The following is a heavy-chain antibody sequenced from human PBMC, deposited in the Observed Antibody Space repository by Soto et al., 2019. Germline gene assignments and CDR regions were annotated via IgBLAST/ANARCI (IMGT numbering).Heavy chain of an antibody. V-gene: IGHV4-59*08. CDR2: IYYTGTT. D-gene: IGHD5-12*01. CDR1: GGSISDYY. CDR3: ARLGRWLQALDS. Sequence: QVQLQESGPGLVKPSETLSLTCTVSGGSISDYYWSWIRQPPRKGLEWVGYIYYTGTTTYNPSLKSRLTLSVDTSKNQFSLKLRSVSAADTAVYYCARLGRWLQALDSWGQGTLVTVSS. J-gene: IGHJ4*02.